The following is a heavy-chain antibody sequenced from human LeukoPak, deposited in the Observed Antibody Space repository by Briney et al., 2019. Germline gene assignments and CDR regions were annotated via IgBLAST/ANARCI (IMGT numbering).Heavy chain of an antibody. D-gene: IGHD2-8*01. J-gene: IGHJ6*03. V-gene: IGHV1-2*02. CDR1: GYTFTGYY. Sequence: ASVKVSCKASGYTFTGYYMHWVRQAPGQGLEWMGWINPDGDVSKSAQKFQGRVTMTSDKSINTVYMELSGLTSDDTAIYYCARGPNHYYYMDFWGKGTTVSVSS. CDR3: ARGPNHYYYMDF. CDR2: INPDGDVS.